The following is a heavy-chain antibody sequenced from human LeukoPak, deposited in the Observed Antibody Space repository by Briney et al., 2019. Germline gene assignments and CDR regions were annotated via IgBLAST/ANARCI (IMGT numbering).Heavy chain of an antibody. D-gene: IGHD3-10*01. CDR2: ISGSGGST. CDR3: AKGRVRGVVDY. V-gene: IGHV3-23*01. J-gene: IGHJ4*02. CDR1: GSTFSSYG. Sequence: GGSLRLSCAASGSTFSSYGMSWVRQAPGKGVEWVSAISGSGGSTYYADSVKGRFTISRDNSKNTLYLQMNSLRAEDTAVYYCAKGRVRGVVDYWGQGTLVTVSS.